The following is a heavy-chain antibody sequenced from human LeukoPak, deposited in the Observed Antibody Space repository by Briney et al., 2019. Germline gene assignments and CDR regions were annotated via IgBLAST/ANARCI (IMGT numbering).Heavy chain of an antibody. CDR1: GGSISSSSYY. CDR2: IYYSGST. D-gene: IGHD2-21*02. CDR3: ARVYCGGDCYKLDY. Sequence: SETLSLTCTVSGGSISSSSYYWGWIRQPPGKGLEWIGSIYYSGSTYYNPSLKSRVTISVDTSKNQFSLKLSSVTAADTAVYYCARVYCGGDCYKLDYWGQGTLVTVSS. V-gene: IGHV4-39*01. J-gene: IGHJ4*02.